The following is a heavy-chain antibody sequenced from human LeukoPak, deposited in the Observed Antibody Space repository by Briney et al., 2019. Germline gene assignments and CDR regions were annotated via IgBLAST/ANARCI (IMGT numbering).Heavy chain of an antibody. J-gene: IGHJ4*02. V-gene: IGHV4-34*01. Sequence: SETLSLTCAVYGGSFSGYYWSWIRQPPGKGLEWIGEINHSGSTNYNPTLKSRVTISVDTSKNQFSLKLSSVTAADTAVYYCXRXTXXKGPLQRPFDYWGQGTLVTVSS. CDR3: XRXTXXKGPLQRPFDY. CDR1: GGSFSGYY. CDR2: INHSGST. D-gene: IGHD6-25*01.